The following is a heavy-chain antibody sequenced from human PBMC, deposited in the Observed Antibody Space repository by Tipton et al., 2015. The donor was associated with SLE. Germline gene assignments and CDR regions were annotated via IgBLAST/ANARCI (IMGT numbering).Heavy chain of an antibody. J-gene: IGHJ3*02. V-gene: IGHV3-30*03. Sequence: SLRLSCAASGFTFSSYGMHWVRQAPGKGLEWVAVISYDGSNKYYADSVKGRFTISRDNAKNSLYLQMNSLRAEDTAVYYCAREKRGAFDIWGQGTMVTVSS. CDR2: ISYDGSNK. CDR1: GFTFSSYG. CDR3: AREKRGAFDI.